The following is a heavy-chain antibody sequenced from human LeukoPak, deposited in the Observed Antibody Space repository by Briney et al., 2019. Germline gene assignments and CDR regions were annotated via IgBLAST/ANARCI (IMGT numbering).Heavy chain of an antibody. CDR2: IYYSGTT. J-gene: IGHJ5*02. V-gene: IGHV4-59*01. CDR1: GGSIDSNS. CDR3: ARRSSSWKNWFDP. D-gene: IGHD6-13*01. Sequence: SETLSLTCTGSGGSIDSNSWTWIRQPPGKGLEGIGYIYYSGTTHYNPSLKSRVTISVDMSKNQFSLKLSSVTAADTAVYYCARRSSSWKNWFDPWGQGTLVTVSS.